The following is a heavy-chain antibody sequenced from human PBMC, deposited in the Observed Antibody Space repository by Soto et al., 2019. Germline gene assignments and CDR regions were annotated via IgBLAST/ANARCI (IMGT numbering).Heavy chain of an antibody. CDR3: ARGMITFGGVIVHHDAFGI. CDR1: GGSISSYY. Sequence: SETLSLTCTVSGGSISSYYWSWIRQPPGKGLEWIGYIYYSGSTNYNPSLKSRVTISVDTSKNQFSLKLSSVTAADTAVYYCARGMITFGGVIVHHDAFGIWGQGTMVTVSS. CDR2: IYYSGST. V-gene: IGHV4-59*01. D-gene: IGHD3-16*02. J-gene: IGHJ3*02.